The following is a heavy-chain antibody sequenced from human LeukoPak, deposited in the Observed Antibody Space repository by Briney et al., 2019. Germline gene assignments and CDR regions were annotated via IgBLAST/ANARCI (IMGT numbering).Heavy chain of an antibody. D-gene: IGHD2-2*01. J-gene: IGHJ4*02. V-gene: IGHV2-5*02. CDR1: GFSLSTSGVG. Sequence: SCPTLVKPTQTLTLTCTFSGFSLSTSGVGVGWIRQPPGKALEWLALIYWDDDKRYSPSLKSRLTITKDTSKNQVVLTMTDMDPVDTATYYCAHGGYCSSTSCYRPLGFDYWGQGTLVTVSS. CDR2: IYWDDDK. CDR3: AHGGYCSSTSCYRPLGFDY.